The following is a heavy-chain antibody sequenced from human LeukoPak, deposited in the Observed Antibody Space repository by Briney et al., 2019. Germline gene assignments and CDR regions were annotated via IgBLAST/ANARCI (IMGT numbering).Heavy chain of an antibody. D-gene: IGHD5-12*01. J-gene: IGHJ5*02. V-gene: IGHV4-34*01. CDR2: INHSGST. CDR3: ARGTHIVATIGNWFDP. Sequence: SETLSLTCAVYGGSFSGYYWSWIRQPPGKGLEWIGEINHSGSTNYNPSLKSRVTISVDTSKNQFSLMLSSVTAADTAVYYCARGTHIVATIGNWFDPWGQGTLVTVSS. CDR1: GGSFSGYY.